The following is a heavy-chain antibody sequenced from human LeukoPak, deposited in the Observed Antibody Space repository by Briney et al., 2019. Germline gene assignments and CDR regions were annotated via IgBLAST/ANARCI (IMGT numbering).Heavy chain of an antibody. V-gene: IGHV4-39*01. J-gene: IGHJ5*02. CDR1: GGSISSSSYH. Sequence: SETLSLTCTVSGGSISSSSYHWGWIRQPPGKGLEWIGSIYYSGSTYYNPSLKSRVTISVDTSKNQFSLKLSSVTAADTAVYYCARHGLLWFGELRLNWFDPWGQGTLVTVSS. CDR2: IYYSGST. CDR3: ARHGLLWFGELRLNWFDP. D-gene: IGHD3-10*01.